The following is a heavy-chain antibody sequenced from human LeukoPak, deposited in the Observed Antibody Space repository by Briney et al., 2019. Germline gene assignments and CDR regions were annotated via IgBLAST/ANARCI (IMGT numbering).Heavy chain of an antibody. V-gene: IGHV2-5*02. CDR2: IYWDDDK. CDR1: GFSLSTSGVG. Sequence: SGPTLVNPTQTLTLTCTFSGFSLSTSGVGVGWIRQPPGKALEWLALIYWDDDKRYSPSLKSRLTITKDTSKNQMVLTMTNMDPVDTATYYCAHTLYYYGSGSGNYFDYWGQGTLVTVSS. CDR3: AHTLYYYGSGSGNYFDY. D-gene: IGHD3-10*01. J-gene: IGHJ4*02.